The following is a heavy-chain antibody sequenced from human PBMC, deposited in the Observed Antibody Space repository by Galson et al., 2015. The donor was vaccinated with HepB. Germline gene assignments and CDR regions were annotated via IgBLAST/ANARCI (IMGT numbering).Heavy chain of an antibody. CDR2: IRSKSDGETT. CDR1: GFNFNIAW. J-gene: IGHJ4*02. V-gene: IGHV3-15*01. D-gene: IGHD4-17*01. Sequence: SLRLSCAASGFNFNIAWMSWVRQAPGKGLEWVGRIRSKSDGETTDYAAPVKGRFIISRDDSKNTLNLQMNSLKTDDTAVYYCTADKYGDFLGEDYWGQGTLVTVSS. CDR3: TADKYGDFLGEDY.